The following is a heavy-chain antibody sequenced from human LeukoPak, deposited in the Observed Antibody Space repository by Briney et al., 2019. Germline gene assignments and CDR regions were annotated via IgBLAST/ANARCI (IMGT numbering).Heavy chain of an antibody. V-gene: IGHV1-18*01. J-gene: IGHJ4*02. Sequence: ASVKVSCKSSGYMFTSHGIHWLRQAPGQGLEWMGWISAQNGNTNYVQQFLGRVTMTRDTSARTAYMELRSLKSDDTAVYYCARESNGGYGFDYWGQGTLVTVAS. CDR1: GYMFTSHG. CDR2: ISAQNGNT. CDR3: ARESNGGYGFDY. D-gene: IGHD5-12*01.